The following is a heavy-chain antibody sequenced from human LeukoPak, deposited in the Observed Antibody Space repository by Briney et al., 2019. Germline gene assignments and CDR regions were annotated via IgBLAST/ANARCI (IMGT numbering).Heavy chain of an antibody. CDR2: IYYSGST. D-gene: IGHD4-17*01. V-gene: IGHV4-30-4*01. Sequence: SETLSLTCTVSGGSISSGDYYWSWIRQPPGKGLEWIGYIYYSGSTYYNPSLKSRVTISVDTSKNQFSLKLSSVTAADTAVYYCARDIYGDSQLDYWGQGTLVTVSS. CDR1: GGSISSGDYY. J-gene: IGHJ4*02. CDR3: ARDIYGDSQLDY.